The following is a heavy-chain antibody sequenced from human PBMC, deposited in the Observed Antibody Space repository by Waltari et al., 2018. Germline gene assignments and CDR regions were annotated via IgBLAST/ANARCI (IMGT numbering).Heavy chain of an antibody. CDR2: ISGSGGST. D-gene: IGHD6-19*01. V-gene: IGHV3-23*01. CDR3: ANSEQWLGDFDY. CDR1: GFTFSSSA. Sequence: EVQLLESGGGLVQPGGSLRLSCAASGFTFSSSAMSWVRQAPGKGLEWVSAISGSGGSTYYADSVKGRFTSSRDNSKNTLYLQMNSLRAEDTAVYYCANSEQWLGDFDYWGQGTLVTVSS. J-gene: IGHJ4*02.